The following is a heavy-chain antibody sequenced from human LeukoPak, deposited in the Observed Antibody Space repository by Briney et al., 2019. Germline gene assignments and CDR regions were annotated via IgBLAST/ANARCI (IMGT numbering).Heavy chain of an antibody. V-gene: IGHV3-30*18. J-gene: IGHJ4*02. Sequence: GGSLRLSCAASGFTFSSYGMHWVRQAPGKGLEWVAVISYDGSNKYYADSVKGRFTISRDNSKNTLYLQMNSLRAEDMAVYYCAKDRSNIVATLDYWGQGTLVTVSS. CDR3: AKDRSNIVATLDY. CDR2: ISYDGSNK. D-gene: IGHD5-12*01. CDR1: GFTFSSYG.